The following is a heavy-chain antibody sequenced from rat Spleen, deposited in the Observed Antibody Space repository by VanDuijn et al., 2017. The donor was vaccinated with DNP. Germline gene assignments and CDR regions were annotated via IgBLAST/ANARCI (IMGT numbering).Heavy chain of an antibody. CDR1: GYSITNSY. V-gene: IGHV3-1*01. J-gene: IGHJ2*01. Sequence: EVQLQESGPGLVKPSQSLSLTCSVTGYSITNSYWGWIRKFPGNEMEWIGHISYSGSTSSNPSLKSRISITRDTSKNQFFLHLNSVTTEDTATYYCARSSSILDYFNYWGQGVMVTVSS. CDR2: ISYSGST. CDR3: ARSSSILDYFNY. D-gene: IGHD1-6*01.